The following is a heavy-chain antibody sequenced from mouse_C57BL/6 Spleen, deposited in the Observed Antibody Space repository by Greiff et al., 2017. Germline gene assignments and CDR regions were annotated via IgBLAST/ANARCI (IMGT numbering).Heavy chain of an antibody. J-gene: IGHJ4*01. CDR1: GYTFTSYW. Sequence: QVQLQQPGAELVRPGSSVKLSCKASGYTFTSYWMHWVKQRPIQGLEWIGHIDPSDSETHYNQKFKDKATLTVDNSSSTAYMQLSSLTSEDSAVYYCARGVMRITTGMYYWGQGTSVTVSS. D-gene: IGHD2-4*01. V-gene: IGHV1-52*01. CDR3: ARGVMRITTGMYY. CDR2: IDPSDSET.